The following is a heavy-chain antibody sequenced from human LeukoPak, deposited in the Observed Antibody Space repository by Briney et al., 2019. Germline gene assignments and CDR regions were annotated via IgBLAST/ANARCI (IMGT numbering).Heavy chain of an antibody. J-gene: IGHJ4*02. CDR2: IYWDDDN. CDR1: GFSLSTYGVG. D-gene: IGHD2/OR15-2a*01. V-gene: IGHV2-5*02. Sequence: SGPTLFHPPPTLTLTCSFSGFSLSTYGVGVGWIRQPPGKALEWLALIYWDDDNCYSPSLESRLTITKNTSKNQVVLTMTNVDPVDTATYYCAHINSSCQVDYWGQGTLVTVSS. CDR3: AHINSSCQVDY.